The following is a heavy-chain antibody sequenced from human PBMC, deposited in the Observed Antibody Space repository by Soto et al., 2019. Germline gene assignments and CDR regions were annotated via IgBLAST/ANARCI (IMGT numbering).Heavy chain of an antibody. CDR2: IHYSGTT. CDR1: NGSVTIRNNY. D-gene: IGHD2-2*01. J-gene: IGHJ2*01. Sequence: SETLSLTCNVPNGSVTIRNNYWTWIRQPPGQGLEWIGYIHYSGTTNYNPSLKTRVIISIDKSKNQFSLKMNSVTPADTAVYYCEREVVDMPSRRYFDLWGRGTPVTVSS. CDR3: EREVVDMPSRRYFDL. V-gene: IGHV4-61*01.